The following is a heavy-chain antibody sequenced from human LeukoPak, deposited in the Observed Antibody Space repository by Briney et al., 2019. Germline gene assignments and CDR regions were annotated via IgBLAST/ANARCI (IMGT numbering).Heavy chain of an antibody. CDR2: ISYDGSNK. D-gene: IGHD2-15*01. Sequence: GGSLRLSCAASGFSFSNYGMHWVRQAPGKGLEWVAVISYDGSNKYYADSVKGRFTISRDNSKNTLYLQMNNLRTEDAAIYYCAKAPVTSCRGAFCYPLDSWGQGTLVTVSS. CDR3: AKAPVTSCRGAFCYPLDS. J-gene: IGHJ4*02. CDR1: GFSFSNYG. V-gene: IGHV3-30*18.